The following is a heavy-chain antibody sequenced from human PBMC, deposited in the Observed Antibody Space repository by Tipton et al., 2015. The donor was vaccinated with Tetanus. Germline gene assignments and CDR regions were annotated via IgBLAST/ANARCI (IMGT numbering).Heavy chain of an antibody. J-gene: IGHJ4*01. V-gene: IGHV3-9*01. Sequence: SLRLSCAASGFTFDDYAMHWVRQAPGKGLEWVSGISWNSGSRGYADSVKGRFTISRDNAKNSLFLQMNSLRVDDTAVYFCATTGRERWLPMIFDSWGRGTLVTVSS. D-gene: IGHD5-24*01. CDR1: GFTFDDYA. CDR2: ISWNSGSR. CDR3: ATTGRERWLPMIFDS.